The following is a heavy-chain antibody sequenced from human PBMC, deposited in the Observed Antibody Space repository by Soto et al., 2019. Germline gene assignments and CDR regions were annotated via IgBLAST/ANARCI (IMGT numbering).Heavy chain of an antibody. J-gene: IGHJ4*02. CDR1: GDTISTGGYT. V-gene: IGHV4-30-2*02. CDR2: TYHSGNP. D-gene: IGHD1-7*01. Sequence: SETLSLTCDVSGDTISTGGYTWAWIRQPPGKALEWIGHTYHSGNPYYNPSLKSRVTISVDTSKNQFSLKLSSVTAADTAVYYCAGTWGSTNDYWGRGTLVTVSS. CDR3: AGTWGSTNDY.